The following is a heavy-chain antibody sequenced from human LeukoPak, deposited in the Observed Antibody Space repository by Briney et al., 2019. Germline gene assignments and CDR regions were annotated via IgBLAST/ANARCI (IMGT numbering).Heavy chain of an antibody. D-gene: IGHD3-10*01. CDR3: AKDVSVMVRLFDY. Sequence: GGSLRLSCAASGFTFSTYAMSWVRQAPGKGLEWVSTISDSGANTYYADSVRGRFTISRDNSKNTLYLQMNSLRAEDTAVYYCAKDVSVMVRLFDYWGQGTLVTVSS. CDR1: GFTFSTYA. J-gene: IGHJ4*02. V-gene: IGHV3-23*01. CDR2: ISDSGANT.